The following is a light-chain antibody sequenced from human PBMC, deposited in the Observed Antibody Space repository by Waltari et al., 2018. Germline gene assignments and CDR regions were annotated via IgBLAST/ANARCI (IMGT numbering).Light chain of an antibody. CDR2: AAS. CDR1: QSISTY. CDR3: QQSYTTLWT. V-gene: IGKV1-39*01. Sequence: DIQMTQSPSSLSASVGDRVTITFRASQSISTYLNWYQQRPGKAPKPLIYAASSLQRGVPLRFTGSGSGTDFTLTITTLQLEDFATYYCQQSYTTLWTFGQGTKVEI. J-gene: IGKJ1*01.